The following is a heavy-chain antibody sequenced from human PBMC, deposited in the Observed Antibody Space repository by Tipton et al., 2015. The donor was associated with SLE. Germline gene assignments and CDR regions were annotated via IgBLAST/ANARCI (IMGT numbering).Heavy chain of an antibody. J-gene: IGHJ4*02. V-gene: IGHV4-59*08. CDR3: ARLGSSGWHFDY. Sequence: TLSLTCTVSGGSISGHYWSWIRQPPGKGLEWIGYIYYTGSTNYNPSLKSRVTMSIDASKNQLSLKMNSVTAADTAVYYCARLGSSGWHFDYWGQGTLVTVSS. CDR2: IYYTGST. CDR1: GGSISGHY. D-gene: IGHD6-19*01.